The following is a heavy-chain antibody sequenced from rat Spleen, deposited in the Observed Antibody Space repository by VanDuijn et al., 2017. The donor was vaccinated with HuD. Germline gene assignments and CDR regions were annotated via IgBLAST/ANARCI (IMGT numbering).Heavy chain of an antibody. V-gene: IGHV5-31*01. CDR2: ITNTGGST. D-gene: IGHD1-11*01. CDR3: ARHYGGYSEYVMDA. CDR1: GFTFNYYW. J-gene: IGHJ4*01. Sequence: EVQLVESGGGLVQPGRSLKLSCVASGFTFNYYWMTWIRQAPGRGLEWVASITNTGGSTYYPDSVKGQFTISRDDAKSTLYLQMNSLRSEDTATYYCARHYGGYSEYVMDAWGQGASVTVSS.